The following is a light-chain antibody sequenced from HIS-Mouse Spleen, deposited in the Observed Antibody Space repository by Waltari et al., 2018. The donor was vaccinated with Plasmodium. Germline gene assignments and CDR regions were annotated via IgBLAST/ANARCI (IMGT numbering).Light chain of an antibody. Sequence: QSALTQPRSVSGSPGQSVTISCTGTSSDVGGYNYVSWYHKHPGKAPKLMIYYVSNRPSGVPVRFSGSKSGNTASLTISGLQAEDEADYYCCSYAGSYTSSFGGGTKLTVL. J-gene: IGLJ2*01. CDR2: YVS. V-gene: IGLV2-11*01. CDR1: SSDVGGYNY. CDR3: CSYAGSYTSS.